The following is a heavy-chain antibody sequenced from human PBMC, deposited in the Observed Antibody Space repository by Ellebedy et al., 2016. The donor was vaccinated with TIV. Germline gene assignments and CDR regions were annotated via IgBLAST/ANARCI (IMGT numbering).Heavy chain of an antibody. CDR2: IYYSGST. V-gene: IGHV4-59*01. Sequence: MPSETLSLTCTVSGGSISSYYWSWIRQPPGKGLEWIGYIYYSGSTNYNPSLKSRVTISVDTSKNQFSLKLSSVTAADTAVYYCAREGRYLYWFDPWGQGTLVTVSS. CDR3: AREGRYLYWFDP. CDR1: GGSISSYY. D-gene: IGHD3-9*01. J-gene: IGHJ5*02.